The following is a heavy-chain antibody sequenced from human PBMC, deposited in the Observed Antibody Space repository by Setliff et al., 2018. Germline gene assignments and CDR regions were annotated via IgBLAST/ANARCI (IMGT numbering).Heavy chain of an antibody. V-gene: IGHV4-59*01. J-gene: IGHJ3*02. CDR2: VYHGGTT. CDR1: GDSTSRYF. D-gene: IGHD3-22*01. CDR3: AREGEPPYDSSGLDAFDI. Sequence: PSETLSLTCTVSGDSTSRYFWNWIRQPPGKGPEWIGSVYHGGTTNYKPSLKRRVTISVDTSKNQFSLKLSSVTAADTAVYYCAREGEPPYDSSGLDAFDIWGQGTMVTVSS.